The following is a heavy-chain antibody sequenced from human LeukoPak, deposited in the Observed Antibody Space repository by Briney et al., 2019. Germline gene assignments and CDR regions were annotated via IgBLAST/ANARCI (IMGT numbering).Heavy chain of an antibody. CDR3: ARDPAAAGSVWLDP. Sequence: GGSLRLSCAASGFTFSDYYMSWIRQAPGKGLEWVSYISSSGSTIYYADSVKGRFTISRDNAKNSLYLQMNSLRAEDTAVYYCARDPAAAGSVWLDPWGQGILVTVSS. V-gene: IGHV3-11*04. J-gene: IGHJ5*02. CDR2: ISSSGSTI. D-gene: IGHD6-13*01. CDR1: GFTFSDYY.